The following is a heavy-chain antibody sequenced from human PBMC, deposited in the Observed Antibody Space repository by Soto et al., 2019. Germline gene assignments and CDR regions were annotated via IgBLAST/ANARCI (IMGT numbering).Heavy chain of an antibody. CDR1: GGSFSGYY. CDR3: ARGLALRLRLGELSLQSSDY. D-gene: IGHD3-16*02. Sequence: SETLSLTCAVYGGSFSGYYWSRIRQPPGKGLEWIGEINHSGSTNYNPSLKSRVTISVDTSKNQFSLKLSSVTAADTAVYYCARGLALRLRLGELSLQSSDYWGQGTLVTVSS. CDR2: INHSGST. J-gene: IGHJ4*02. V-gene: IGHV4-34*01.